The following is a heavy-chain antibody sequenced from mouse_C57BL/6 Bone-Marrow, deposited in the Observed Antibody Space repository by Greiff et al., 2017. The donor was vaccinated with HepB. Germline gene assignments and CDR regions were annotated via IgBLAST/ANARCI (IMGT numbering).Heavy chain of an antibody. Sequence: EVKLEESGGGLVKPGGSLKLSCAASGFTFSDYGMHWVRQAPEKGLEWVAYISSGSSTIYYADTVKGRFTISRDNAKNTLFLQMTSLRSEDTAMYYCARCGNYEGDYWGQGTSVTVSS. CDR3: ARCGNYEGDY. CDR1: GFTFSDYG. CDR2: ISSGSSTI. J-gene: IGHJ4*01. D-gene: IGHD2-1*01. V-gene: IGHV5-17*01.